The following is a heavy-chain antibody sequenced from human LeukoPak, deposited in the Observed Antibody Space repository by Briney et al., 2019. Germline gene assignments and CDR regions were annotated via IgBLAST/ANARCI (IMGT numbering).Heavy chain of an antibody. V-gene: IGHV4-39*07. CDR3: ARVGTRLYFDY. J-gene: IGHJ4*02. Sequence: GSLRLSCAASGFTFSSYWMSWVRQAPGKGLEWIGSIYYSGSTYYNPSLKSRVTISVDTSKNQFSLKLSSVTAADTAVYYCARVGTRLYFDYWGQGTLVTVSS. CDR1: GFTFSSYW. D-gene: IGHD1-14*01. CDR2: IYYSGST.